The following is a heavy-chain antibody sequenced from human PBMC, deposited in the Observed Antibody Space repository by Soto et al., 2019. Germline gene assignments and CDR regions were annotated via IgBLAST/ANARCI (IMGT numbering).Heavy chain of an antibody. CDR1: GDSFTAYF. CDR3: TRRASSSFYHFDF. V-gene: IGHV5-10-1*01. Sequence: PGESLKMSCQTSGDSFTAYFITLVRQMPGKGLEWMSTIDPSDSYVDYSPSFRGHVTFSVDRSITTVYLQWNSLKASDSAMYFCTRRASSSFYHFDFWGQGALVTVSS. D-gene: IGHD2-2*01. CDR2: IDPSDSYV. J-gene: IGHJ4*02.